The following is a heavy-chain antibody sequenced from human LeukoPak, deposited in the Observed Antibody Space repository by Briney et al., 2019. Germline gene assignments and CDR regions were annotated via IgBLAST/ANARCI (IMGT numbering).Heavy chain of an antibody. J-gene: IGHJ4*02. CDR1: GYTFASYT. CDR3: ARSSLGTYHY. D-gene: IGHD3-16*02. V-gene: IGHV1-3*01. CDR2: INGDNGKT. Sequence: ASVKVSCKTSGYTFASYTMHWLRQAPGQSLEWMGWINGDNGKTKYSENFQGGVTITRDTSASSAYMELSSLRSEDTAVYYCARSSLGTYHYWGQGTLVTVSS.